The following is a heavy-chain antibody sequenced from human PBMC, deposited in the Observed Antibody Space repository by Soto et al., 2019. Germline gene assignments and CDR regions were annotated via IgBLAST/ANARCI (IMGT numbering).Heavy chain of an antibody. J-gene: IGHJ4*02. CDR2: INPSGGSA. D-gene: IGHD3-10*01. CDR1: GYTFSIYY. CDR3: ARSHYYGSGAYTLDDN. V-gene: IGHV1-46*03. Sequence: QVQLVQSGAEGKKPGASVKVSCKASGYTFSIYYMHWVRQAPGQGLEWMGMINPSGGSASYTQKFQGRVTMTRDTSTNTIYMELTSLRSEDTAVYYCARSHYYGSGAYTLDDNWGQGTLVIVSS.